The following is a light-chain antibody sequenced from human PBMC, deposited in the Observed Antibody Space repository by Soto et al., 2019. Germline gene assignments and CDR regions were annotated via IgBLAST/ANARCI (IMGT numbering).Light chain of an antibody. CDR2: GAS. Sequence: EIVMTQSPATLSVSPGERATLSCRASQSVSSNLAWYQQKPGQAPRLLIHGASIRATGIPDRFSGSGSGTDFTLTISRLEPEDFAVYYCQQYGTSPRTFGQGTRLEIK. CDR3: QQYGTSPRT. V-gene: IGKV3-20*01. J-gene: IGKJ5*01. CDR1: QSVSSN.